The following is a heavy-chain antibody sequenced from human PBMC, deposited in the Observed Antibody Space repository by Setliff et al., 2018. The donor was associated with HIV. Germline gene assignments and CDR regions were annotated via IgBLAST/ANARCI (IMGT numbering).Heavy chain of an antibody. V-gene: IGHV3-15*05. J-gene: IGHJ4*02. CDR2: IKSKTDGGTT. CDR1: GFTFSNAW. D-gene: IGHD3-22*01. Sequence: GGSLRLSCAASGFTFSNAWMSWVRQAPGKGLEWVGRIKSKTDGGTTDYAAPVKGRFIISRDTSKNTLYLQMSSLRPDDTAIYYCVKPYTGYYYDGSVYDDFWGQGTLVTVSS. CDR3: VKPYTGYYYDGSVYDDF.